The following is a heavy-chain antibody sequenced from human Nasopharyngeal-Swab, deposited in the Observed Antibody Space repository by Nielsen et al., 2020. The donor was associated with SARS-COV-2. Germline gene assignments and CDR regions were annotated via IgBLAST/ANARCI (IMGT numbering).Heavy chain of an antibody. J-gene: IGHJ4*02. V-gene: IGHV5-51*01. CDR1: GYSFTSYW. CDR3: TMIVVVIYLWDYYFDY. Sequence: GESLKISCKGSGYSFTSYWIGWVRQMPGKGLEWMGIIYPGDSDTRYSPSFQGQVTISADKSISTAYLQWSSLKASDTAMYSLTMIVVVIYLWDYYFDYWGQGTLVTVSS. D-gene: IGHD3-22*01. CDR2: IYPGDSDT.